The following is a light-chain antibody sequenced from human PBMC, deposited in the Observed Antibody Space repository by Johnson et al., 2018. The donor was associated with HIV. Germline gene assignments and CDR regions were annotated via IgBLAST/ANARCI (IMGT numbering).Light chain of an antibody. Sequence: QSVLTQPPSVSAAPGQKVTISCSGSSSDMGNYAVSWYQQLPGTAPKLLIYDNNKRPSGIPDRFSGSKSGTSATLGITGLQTGDEADYYCGTWDLSLNAYVFGPGTKVTVL. J-gene: IGLJ1*01. CDR1: SSDMGNYA. V-gene: IGLV1-51*01. CDR2: DNN. CDR3: GTWDLSLNAYV.